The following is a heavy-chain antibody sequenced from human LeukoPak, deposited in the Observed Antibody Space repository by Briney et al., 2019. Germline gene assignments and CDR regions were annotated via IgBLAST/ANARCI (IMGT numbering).Heavy chain of an antibody. CDR1: GFTFSSYS. CDR3: ARVGGYHPFYYGMDV. J-gene: IGHJ6*02. CDR2: ISSSSSYI. V-gene: IGHV3-21*01. D-gene: IGHD5-18*01. Sequence: GGPLRLSCAASGFTFSSYSMNWVRQAPGKGLEWVSSISSSSSYIYYADSVKGRFTISRDNAKNSLYLQMNSLRAEDTAVYYCARVGGYHPFYYGMDVWGQGTTVTVSS.